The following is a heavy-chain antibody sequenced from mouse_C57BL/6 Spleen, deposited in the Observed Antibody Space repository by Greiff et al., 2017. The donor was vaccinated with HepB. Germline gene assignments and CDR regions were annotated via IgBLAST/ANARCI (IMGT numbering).Heavy chain of an antibody. D-gene: IGHD1-1*01. Sequence: VQLQESGAELVKPGASVKISCKASGYAFSSYWMNWVKQRPGKGLEWIGQIYPGDGDTNYNGKFKGKATLTADKSSSTAYMQISSLTSEDAAVYFCARGSGYRYFDVWGTGTTGTVSS. V-gene: IGHV1-80*01. CDR2: IYPGDGDT. CDR1: GYAFSSYW. J-gene: IGHJ1*03. CDR3: ARGSGYRYFDV.